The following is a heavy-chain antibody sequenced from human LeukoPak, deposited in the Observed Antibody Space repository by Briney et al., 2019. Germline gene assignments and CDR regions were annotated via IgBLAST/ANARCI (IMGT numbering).Heavy chain of an antibody. J-gene: IGHJ4*02. D-gene: IGHD6-13*01. CDR2: IYYSGST. V-gene: IGHV4-59*06. Sequence: PSETLSLTCTVSGGSISTYYWNWIRQPPGKGLEWIGNIYYSGSTYYNPSLKSRVTISVDTSKNQFSLKLSSVTAADTAVYYCASHPSSPRGPRGYWGQGTLVTVSS. CDR1: GGSISTYY. CDR3: ASHPSSPRGPRGY.